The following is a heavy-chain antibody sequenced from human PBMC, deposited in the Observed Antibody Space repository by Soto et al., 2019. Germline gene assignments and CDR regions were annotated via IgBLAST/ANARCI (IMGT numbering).Heavy chain of an antibody. J-gene: IGHJ6*02. Sequence: GGSLRLSCAASGFTFSDYYMSWIRQAPGKGLEWVSYISSSGSTIYYADSVKGRFTISRDNAKNSLYLQMNSLRAEDTAVYYCARDGIAAADNDYYYGMDVWGQGTTGTVS. CDR3: ARDGIAAADNDYYYGMDV. V-gene: IGHV3-11*01. D-gene: IGHD6-13*01. CDR1: GFTFSDYY. CDR2: ISSSGSTI.